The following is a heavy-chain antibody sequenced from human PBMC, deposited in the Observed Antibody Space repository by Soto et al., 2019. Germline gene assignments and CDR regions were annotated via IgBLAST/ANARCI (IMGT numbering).Heavy chain of an antibody. CDR2: IGTVGDT. V-gene: IGHV3-13*01. CDR3: ASGGLYS. J-gene: IGHJ4*02. Sequence: EVQLVESGGGLVQPGGSLRLSCAASGFTFSNYDMHWVRQTTGQGLEWVSGIGTVGDTYYSGSVKGRFSIYRENAKNSFYLQMNSLRAEDTAVYYCASGGLYSCGPGTLVTVSS. CDR1: GFTFSNYD. D-gene: IGHD3-16*01.